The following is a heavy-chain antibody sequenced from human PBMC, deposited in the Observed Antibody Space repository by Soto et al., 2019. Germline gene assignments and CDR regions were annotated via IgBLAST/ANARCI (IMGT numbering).Heavy chain of an antibody. CDR3: GRVSNYAASAPIYP. J-gene: IGHJ5*02. Sequence: AETLSLTCSVSGGSISSYYWTWIRQPPGKGLEWIGYIYYSGGTNYNPSLKSRVTISVDTSKNQFSLKLSSVTAADTAVYYCGRVSNYAASAPIYPWGQRTLLPVSS. CDR1: GGSISSYY. V-gene: IGHV4-59*01. D-gene: IGHD4-4*01. CDR2: IYYSGGT.